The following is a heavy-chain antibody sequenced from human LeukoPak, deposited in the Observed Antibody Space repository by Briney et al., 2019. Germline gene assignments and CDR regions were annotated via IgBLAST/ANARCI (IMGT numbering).Heavy chain of an antibody. CDR1: GGSFSGYY. J-gene: IGHJ4*02. D-gene: IGHD6-13*01. CDR3: ARGGWHSSSWYFDY. CDR2: ITHGGST. V-gene: IGHV4-34*01. Sequence: PSETLSLTCAVYGGSFSGYYWSWIRQPPGKGLEWIGEITHGGSTTYNPSLKSRVTISVDTSKNQFSLELNSVTAADTAVYYCARGGWHSSSWYFDYWGQGTLVTVSS.